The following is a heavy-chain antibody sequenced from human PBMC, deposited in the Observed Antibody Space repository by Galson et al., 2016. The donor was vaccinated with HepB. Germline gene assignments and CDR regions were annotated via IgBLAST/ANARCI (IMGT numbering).Heavy chain of an antibody. J-gene: IGHJ6*02. CDR3: ARDQAGFKSSDV. CDR2: IIPIFATR. V-gene: IGHV1-69*13. D-gene: IGHD6-6*01. Sequence: SVKVSCKASRDTFSNYGISWVRQAPGQGLEWMGMIIPIFATRDYAQKFQGRVTITADESTSTAYMELTSLTSADTAVYYCARDQAGFKSSDVWGQGTASTVSS. CDR1: RDTFSNYG.